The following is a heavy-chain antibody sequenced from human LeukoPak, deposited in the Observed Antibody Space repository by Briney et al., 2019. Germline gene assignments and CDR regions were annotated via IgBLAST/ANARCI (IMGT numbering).Heavy chain of an antibody. D-gene: IGHD3-10*01. CDR2: ISSSSSYI. Sequence: GGSLRLSCAASGFTFSSYSMNWVRQAPGKGLEWVSSISSSSSYIYYADSVKGRFTISRDNAKNSLYLQMNSLRAEDTAVYYCGSGISMVRGVIDYWGQGTLVTVSS. CDR1: GFTFSSYS. CDR3: GSGISMVRGVIDY. J-gene: IGHJ4*02. V-gene: IGHV3-21*01.